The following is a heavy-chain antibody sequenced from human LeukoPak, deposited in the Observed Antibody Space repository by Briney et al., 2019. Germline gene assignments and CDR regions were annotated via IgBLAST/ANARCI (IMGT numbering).Heavy chain of an antibody. CDR2: IYYSGST. CDR3: ARTTTVNYFDY. V-gene: IGHV4-31*03. J-gene: IGHJ4*02. D-gene: IGHD4-17*01. CDR1: GGSISSGGYY. Sequence: SQTLSLTCTVSGGSISSGGYYWSWIRQHPGKGLEWIGYIYYSGSTYYNPSLKSRVTISVGTSKNQFSLKLSSVSAADTAVYYCARTTTVNYFDYWGQGTLVTVSS.